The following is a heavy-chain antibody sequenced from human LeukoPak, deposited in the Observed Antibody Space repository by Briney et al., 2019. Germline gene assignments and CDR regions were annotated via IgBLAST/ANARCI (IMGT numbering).Heavy chain of an antibody. D-gene: IGHD1-26*01. V-gene: IGHV3-30*04. CDR1: GFTFSTYA. Sequence: GGSLRLSCAASGFTFSTYAMHWVRQAPGKGLEWVAVISYDGSNKDYADSVKGRFTISRDNTKNTLFLQMNSLRPEDTAVYYCARRYQLGATYPWGQGTLVTVSS. J-gene: IGHJ5*02. CDR3: ARRYQLGATYP. CDR2: ISYDGSNK.